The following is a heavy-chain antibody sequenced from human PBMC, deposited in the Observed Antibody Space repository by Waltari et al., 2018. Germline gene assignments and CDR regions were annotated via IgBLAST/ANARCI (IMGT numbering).Heavy chain of an antibody. J-gene: IGHJ6*02. D-gene: IGHD3-10*01. Sequence: QVQLVQSGAEVKKPGASVKVSCKASGYTFTGYYMHWVRQAPGQGLEWMGWINPNSGGPNYAQKFQGWVTMTRDTAISTAYMELSRLRSDDTAVYYCARAPPYYGSGNSVYYYGMDVWGQGTTVTVSS. V-gene: IGHV1-2*04. CDR1: GYTFTGYY. CDR2: INPNSGGP. CDR3: ARAPPYYGSGNSVYYYGMDV.